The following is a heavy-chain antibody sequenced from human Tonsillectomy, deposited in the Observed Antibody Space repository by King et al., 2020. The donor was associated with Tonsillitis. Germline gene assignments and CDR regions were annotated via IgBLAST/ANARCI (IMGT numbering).Heavy chain of an antibody. CDR3: ASDPVGATIGY. V-gene: IGHV3-21*01. Sequence: EVQLVESGGGLVKPGGSLRLSCAASGFTFSSYSMNWVRQAPGKGLEWVSSISSSSSYIYYEDSVKGRFTISRNNAKNSLYLQMNSLRAEDTAVYYCASDPVGATIGYWGQGTLVTVSS. J-gene: IGHJ4*02. D-gene: IGHD1-26*01. CDR1: GFTFSSYS. CDR2: ISSSSSYI.